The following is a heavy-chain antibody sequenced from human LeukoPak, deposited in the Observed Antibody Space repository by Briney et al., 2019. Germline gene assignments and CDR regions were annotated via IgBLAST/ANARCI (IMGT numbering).Heavy chain of an antibody. V-gene: IGHV3-21*01. CDR2: ISSSSSYI. CDR3: VRIPVRGLWFGEFKIDY. J-gene: IGHJ4*02. CDR1: GFTFSSYS. Sequence: GGSLRLSCAASGFTFSSYSMNWVRQAPGKGLEWVSSISSSSSYIYYADSVKGRFTISRDNAKNSLYLQMNSLRAEDTAVYYCVRIPVRGLWFGEFKIDYWGQGTLVTVSS. D-gene: IGHD3-10*01.